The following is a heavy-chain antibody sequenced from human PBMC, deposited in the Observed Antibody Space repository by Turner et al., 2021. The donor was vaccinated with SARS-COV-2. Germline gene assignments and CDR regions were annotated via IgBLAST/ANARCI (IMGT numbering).Heavy chain of an antibody. CDR3: ARDQWEPVHDAFDI. V-gene: IGHV3-48*02. D-gene: IGHD1-26*01. Sequence: DVQLVESGGGLAQPGGSLNLSCAASGFPVRIYPINWVRQDPGKGLEWIAAIIGNSGRINYADSVQGRFTVSRDNAQNSVHLQMDSLRHEDTAMYYCARDQWEPVHDAFDIWGQGTKVTVSS. CDR1: GFPVRIYP. CDR2: IIGNSGRI. J-gene: IGHJ3*02.